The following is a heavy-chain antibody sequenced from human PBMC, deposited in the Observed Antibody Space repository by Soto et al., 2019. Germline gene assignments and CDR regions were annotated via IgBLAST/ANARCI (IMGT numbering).Heavy chain of an antibody. Sequence: QVQLVESGGGVVQPGRSLRLSCAASGFTFSSYGMHWVRQAPGKGLEWVAVISYDGSNKYYADSVKGRFTISRDNSKNTLYLQMNSLRAEDTAVYYCAKEARGCSSTSCFTGTRLPKLPQFDPWGQGTLVTVSS. D-gene: IGHD2-2*01. V-gene: IGHV3-30*18. CDR3: AKEARGCSSTSCFTGTRLPKLPQFDP. CDR2: ISYDGSNK. J-gene: IGHJ5*02. CDR1: GFTFSSYG.